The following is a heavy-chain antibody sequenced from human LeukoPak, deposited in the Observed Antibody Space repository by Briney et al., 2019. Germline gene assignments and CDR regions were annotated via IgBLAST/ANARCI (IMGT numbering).Heavy chain of an antibody. CDR2: IYYTGST. CDR1: GGSISSSNYN. Sequence: KSSETLSLTCTVSGGSISSSNYNWGWIRQPPGKGLEWIGTIYYTGSTYYNPSLKSRVTISVDTSKKHFSLKLNSVTAADTAVYYCARDQGTILLGYFDYWGQGTLVTVS. J-gene: IGHJ4*02. CDR3: ARDQGTILLGYFDY. D-gene: IGHD2-21*01. V-gene: IGHV4-39*07.